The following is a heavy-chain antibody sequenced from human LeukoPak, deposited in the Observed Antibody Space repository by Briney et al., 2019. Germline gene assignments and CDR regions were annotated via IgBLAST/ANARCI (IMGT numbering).Heavy chain of an antibody. J-gene: IGHJ6*03. CDR1: GNTFTTHY. Sequence: GASVKVSCKAPGNTFTTHYIHWVRQAPGQGLEWMGIISPSGDSASYAQEFQGRVTMTRDMSTSTVYMELSSLRSEDTAVYYCARDPGYFDSSGFSPPHYFYYYMDVWGKGTTVTVSS. CDR2: ISPSGDSA. D-gene: IGHD3-22*01. V-gene: IGHV1-46*03. CDR3: ARDPGYFDSSGFSPPHYFYYYMDV.